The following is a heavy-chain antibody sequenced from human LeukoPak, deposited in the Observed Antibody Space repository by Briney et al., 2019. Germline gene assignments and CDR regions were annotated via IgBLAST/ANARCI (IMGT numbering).Heavy chain of an antibody. CDR2: IWFDGSVK. D-gene: IGHD3-3*01. Sequence: GGSLRLSCAASGFTFNTYGMHWVRQAPGQGLEWVAAIWFDGSVKHYSDAVKGRFTISIDNSLNTLYLQMNSLRVEDTAIYYCAKDTGVQFLEPAFWGQGTLVTVSS. CDR1: GFTFNTYG. J-gene: IGHJ4*02. V-gene: IGHV3-33*06. CDR3: AKDTGVQFLEPAF.